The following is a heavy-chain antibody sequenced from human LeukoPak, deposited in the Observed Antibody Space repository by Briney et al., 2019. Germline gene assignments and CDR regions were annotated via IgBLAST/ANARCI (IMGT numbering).Heavy chain of an antibody. CDR1: GYTFTSYD. Sequence: ASGKVSCKASGYTFTSYDINWVRQAPGQGLEWMGWMTPNSGNTGSAQKFQGRVTMTRNTSISTAYMELTSLRSEDTAVYYCARGTITMLRGLIIRFNWFDPWGQGTLVTVSS. V-gene: IGHV1-8*01. D-gene: IGHD3-10*01. CDR3: ARGTITMLRGLIIRFNWFDP. J-gene: IGHJ5*02. CDR2: MTPNSGNT.